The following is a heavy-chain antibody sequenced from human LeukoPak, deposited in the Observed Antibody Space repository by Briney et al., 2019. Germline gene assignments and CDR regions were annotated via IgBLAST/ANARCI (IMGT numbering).Heavy chain of an antibody. CDR1: GFTFSNYW. CDR2: TNRDESST. J-gene: IGHJ4*02. Sequence: QPGGSLRLSCAASGFTFSNYWMQWVRQVPGKGLVWVSRTNRDESSTTYADSVKGRFTISRDNAKNTLYLEMNSLRAEDTAVYNCARVRDGGAADYWGQGTLVTVSS. CDR3: ARVRDGGAADY. D-gene: IGHD4-23*01. V-gene: IGHV3-74*01.